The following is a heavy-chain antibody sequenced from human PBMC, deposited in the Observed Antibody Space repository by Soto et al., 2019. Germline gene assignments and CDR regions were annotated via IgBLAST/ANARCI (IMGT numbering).Heavy chain of an antibody. J-gene: IGHJ5*02. CDR2: MNPNSGNT. CDR3: ARVGMKDTIFGVVKQLYGGWFDP. Sequence: SVKVSCKASGYTFTSYDINWVRQATGQGLEWMGWMNPNSGNTGYAQKFQGRVTMTRNTSVSTAYMELSSLRSEDTAVYYCARVGMKDTIFGVVKQLYGGWFDPWGQGTLVTVSS. D-gene: IGHD3-3*01. V-gene: IGHV1-8*01. CDR1: GYTFTSYD.